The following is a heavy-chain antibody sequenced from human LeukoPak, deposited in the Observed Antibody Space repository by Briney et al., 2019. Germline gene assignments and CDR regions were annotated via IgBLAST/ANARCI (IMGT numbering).Heavy chain of an antibody. CDR2: ISGSGGST. Sequence: PGGSLRLSCAASGFTFSFYAMNWVRQAPGKGLEWVSVISGSGGSTYYADSVKGRYTISRDNSKNTLYVQMNSLRAEDTAVYYCAKGPSDYDKGRYGMDVWGKGTTVTVSS. J-gene: IGHJ6*04. D-gene: IGHD3-9*01. CDR1: GFTFSFYA. V-gene: IGHV3-23*01. CDR3: AKGPSDYDKGRYGMDV.